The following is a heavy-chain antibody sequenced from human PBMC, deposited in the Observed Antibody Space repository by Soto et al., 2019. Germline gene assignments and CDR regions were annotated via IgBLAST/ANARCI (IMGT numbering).Heavy chain of an antibody. CDR1: GFSFSTYA. J-gene: IGHJ4*02. CDR3: ERGSAGHYNSGTLLD. Sequence: GSLRLSCAASGFSFSTYAMSWVRQAPGKGLEWVAVISYDGSNESYVDSVKGRFTISRDNSKNTLYLQMNSLREEDTAVYYCERGSAGHYNSGTLLDWGQGTLVTVSS. V-gene: IGHV3-30*14. D-gene: IGHD3-10*01. CDR2: ISYDGSNE.